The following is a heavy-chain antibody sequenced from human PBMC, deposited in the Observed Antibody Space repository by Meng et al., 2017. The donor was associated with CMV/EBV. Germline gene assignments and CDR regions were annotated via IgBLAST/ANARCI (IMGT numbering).Heavy chain of an antibody. D-gene: IGHD3-9*01. J-gene: IGHJ4*02. CDR2: INQGGSEK. CDR1: GFTFSSYG. CDR3: ATYYSSLTGYYLLGGY. Sequence: GGSLRLSCAASGFTFSSYGMHWVRQAPGKGLEWVANINQGGSEKNYVDSVKGRFTISRDNAKNSLYLQMNSLRGEDTAVYYCATYYSSLTGYYLLGGYWGQGTLVTVSS. V-gene: IGHV3-7*01.